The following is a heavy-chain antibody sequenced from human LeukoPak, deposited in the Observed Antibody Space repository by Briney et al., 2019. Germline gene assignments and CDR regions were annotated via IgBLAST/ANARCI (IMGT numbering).Heavy chain of an antibody. V-gene: IGHV3-23*01. CDR2: ISPSGSNT. Sequence: GGSLTRSCAASGFTFSTYAMSWVRHAPGKGLEWVSGISPSGSNTYYAESLRGRFTVSRDKAKNTLYLQMKSLRAEDTALYYCAKDMRQQLEYDYWGQGTLVTVSS. D-gene: IGHD6-13*01. J-gene: IGHJ4*02. CDR1: GFTFSTYA. CDR3: AKDMRQQLEYDY.